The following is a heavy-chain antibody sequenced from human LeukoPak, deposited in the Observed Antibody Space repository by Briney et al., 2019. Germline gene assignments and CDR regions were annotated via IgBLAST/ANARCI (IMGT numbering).Heavy chain of an antibody. Sequence: PGGSLRLSCAASGFTFSSYEMNWVRQAPGKGLEWVSYLSSSGLTIDYADSVKGRFTISRDNAKNSLYLQMNSLRAEDTAVYYCARDPSLDYWGQGTLVTVSS. V-gene: IGHV3-48*03. J-gene: IGHJ4*02. CDR3: ARDPSLDY. CDR1: GFTFSSYE. CDR2: LSSSGLTI.